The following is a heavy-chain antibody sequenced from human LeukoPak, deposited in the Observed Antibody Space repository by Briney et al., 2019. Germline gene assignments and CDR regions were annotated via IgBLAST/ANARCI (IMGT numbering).Heavy chain of an antibody. CDR2: IGTYNGNT. CDR3: ARGRLKRVPFTKVAGALDY. D-gene: IGHD6-19*01. J-gene: IGHJ4*02. V-gene: IGHV1-18*04. Sequence: ASVKVSCKTSGYTFTGYYMHWVRQAPGQGLEWMGWIGTYNGNTDYAQKFQGRVIMTADTSTTTAHMELRSLRSDDTAVYYCARGRLKRVPFTKVAGALDYWGQGTRVTVSS. CDR1: GYTFTGYY.